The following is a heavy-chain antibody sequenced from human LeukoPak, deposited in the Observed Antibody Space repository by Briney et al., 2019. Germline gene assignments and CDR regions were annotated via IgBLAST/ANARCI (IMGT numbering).Heavy chain of an antibody. CDR2: VIPVLGVT. V-gene: IGHV1-69*02. CDR1: GGTLNSDT. CDR3: ASCAGSGCYTEAFAI. J-gene: IGHJ3*02. D-gene: IGHD2-2*02. Sequence: SVEVSCKASGGTLNSDTLSWVRQAPGQGLEWVGRVIPVLGVTNYAQNFQGRVTITADKTTGTTHMELSSLKSEDTAMYYCASCAGSGCYTEAFAIWGQGTLVIVSS.